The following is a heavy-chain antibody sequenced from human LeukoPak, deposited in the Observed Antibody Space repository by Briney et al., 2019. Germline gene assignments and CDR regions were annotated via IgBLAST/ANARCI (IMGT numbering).Heavy chain of an antibody. D-gene: IGHD2-2*01. V-gene: IGHV1-18*04. CDR1: GYTFTSYG. CDR3: ARGPRGYCSSTSCRIFDY. J-gene: IGHJ4*02. Sequence: ASVKVSFKASGYTFTSYGISWVRQAPGQGREWMGLISAYNGNTNYAQKLQGRVTMTTDTSPRTAYMELRSLRSDDTAVYYCARGPRGYCSSTSCRIFDYWGQGTLVTVSS. CDR2: ISAYNGNT.